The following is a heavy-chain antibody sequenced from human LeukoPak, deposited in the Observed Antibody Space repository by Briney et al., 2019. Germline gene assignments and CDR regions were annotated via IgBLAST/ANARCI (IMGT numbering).Heavy chain of an antibody. J-gene: IGHJ4*02. CDR2: ISYDGSNK. CDR3: AKDPLQTN. D-gene: IGHD5-24*01. Sequence: GGSLRLSCAASGFTFSSYGMHWVRQAPGKGLEWVAVISYDGSNKYYADSVKGRFTISRDNSKNTLYLQMNSLRAEDTAVYYCAKDPLQTNSGQGTLVTVSS. V-gene: IGHV3-30*18. CDR1: GFTFSSYG.